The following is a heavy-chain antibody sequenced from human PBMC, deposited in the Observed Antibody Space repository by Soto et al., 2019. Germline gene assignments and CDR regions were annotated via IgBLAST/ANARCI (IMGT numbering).Heavy chain of an antibody. Sequence: ASVKVSCKAAGSTFTSSGISWVRQAPGQGLEWMGWISAYNGNTNYAQKLQGRVTMTTDTSTSTAYMELRSLRSDDTAVYYCARDLVVVVPSTPWHSPYGMDVCFHGTTVTVSS. CDR3: ARDLVVVVPSTPWHSPYGMDV. J-gene: IGHJ6*02. CDR2: ISAYNGNT. V-gene: IGHV1-18*01. CDR1: GSTFTSSG. D-gene: IGHD2-2*01.